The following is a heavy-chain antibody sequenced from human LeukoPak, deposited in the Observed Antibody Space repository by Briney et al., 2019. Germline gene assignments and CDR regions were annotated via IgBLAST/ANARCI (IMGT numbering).Heavy chain of an antibody. CDR3: ARGLYVVYYYYMDV. J-gene: IGHJ6*03. D-gene: IGHD2-21*01. V-gene: IGHV4-61*02. CDR2: IYTSGST. CDR1: GGSISSRSDD. Sequence: SETLSLTCTVSGGSISSRSDDWGWIRQPAGKGLEWIVRIYTSGSTNYNPSLKSRVTISVDTSKNQFSLKLSSVTAADTAVYYCARGLYVVYYYYMDVWGKGTTVTVSS.